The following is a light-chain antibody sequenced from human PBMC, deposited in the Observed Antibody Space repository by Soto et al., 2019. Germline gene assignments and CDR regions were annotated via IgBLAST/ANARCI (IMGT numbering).Light chain of an antibody. Sequence: QSVLTQPPSASGTPGQRVTISCSGGSSNIGTNAVNWYQQLPGTAPKLLIYNNNQRPSGVPDRFSGSKSGTSASLAFSGLQSEDEADYYCAAWDDSLNGYVFGTGTKLTVL. CDR2: NNN. CDR1: SSNIGTNA. V-gene: IGLV1-44*01. J-gene: IGLJ1*01. CDR3: AAWDDSLNGYV.